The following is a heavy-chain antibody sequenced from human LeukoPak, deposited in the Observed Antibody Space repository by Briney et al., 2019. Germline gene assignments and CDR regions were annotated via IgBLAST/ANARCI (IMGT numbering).Heavy chain of an antibody. CDR2: ISYDGSNK. D-gene: IGHD2-2*01. V-gene: IGHV3-30*18. Sequence: GGSLRLSCAASGFTFSSYGMHWVRQAPGKGLEWVAVISYDGSNKYYADSVKGRFTISRDNSKNTLYLQMNSLRAEDTAVYYCAKAHRLPNYYYYGMDVWGQGTTVTVSS. CDR3: AKAHRLPNYYYYGMDV. J-gene: IGHJ6*02. CDR1: GFTFSSYG.